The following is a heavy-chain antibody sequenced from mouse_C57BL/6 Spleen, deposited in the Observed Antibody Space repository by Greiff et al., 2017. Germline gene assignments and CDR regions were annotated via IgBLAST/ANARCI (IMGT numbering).Heavy chain of an antibody. J-gene: IGHJ4*01. V-gene: IGHV1-82*01. CDR2: IYPGDGDT. Sequence: QVQLQQSGPELVKPGASVKISCKASGYAFSSSWMNWVKQRPGKGLEWIGRIYPGDGDTNYNGKFKGKATLTADKSSSTAYMQLSSLTSEDSAVYFCARSRIYDGYYDAMDYWGQGTSVTVSS. D-gene: IGHD2-3*01. CDR3: ARSRIYDGYYDAMDY. CDR1: GYAFSSSW.